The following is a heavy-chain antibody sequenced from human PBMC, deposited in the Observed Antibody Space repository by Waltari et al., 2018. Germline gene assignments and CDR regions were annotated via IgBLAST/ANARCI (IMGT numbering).Heavy chain of an antibody. CDR1: GGSISSGSYY. V-gene: IGHV4-61*02. D-gene: IGHD2-8*01. CDR2: IYTSGST. CDR3: AREGLLPLCYLDV. J-gene: IGHJ6*04. Sequence: QVQLQESGPGLVKPSQTLSLTCTVSGGSISSGSYYWSWIRQPAGKGLEWIGRIYTSGSTSYNPSLKSLVTISVDTSKNQFSLKLSSVTAADTAVYYCAREGLLPLCYLDVWGKGTTVSVSS.